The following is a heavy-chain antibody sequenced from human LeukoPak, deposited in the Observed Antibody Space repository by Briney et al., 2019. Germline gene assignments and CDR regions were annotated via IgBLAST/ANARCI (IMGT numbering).Heavy chain of an antibody. CDR3: AKAKGRGPLFDY. Sequence: ASVKVSCKASGYTFTGYYMHWVRQAPGQGLEWMGWINPNSGGTNYAQKFQGRVTMTRDTSISTAYMELSRLRSDDTAVYYCAKAKGRGPLFDYWGQGTLVTVSS. D-gene: IGHD3-10*01. J-gene: IGHJ4*02. V-gene: IGHV1-2*02. CDR1: GYTFTGYY. CDR2: INPNSGGT.